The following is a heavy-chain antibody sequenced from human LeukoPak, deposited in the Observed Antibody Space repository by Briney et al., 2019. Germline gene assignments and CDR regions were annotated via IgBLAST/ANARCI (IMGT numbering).Heavy chain of an antibody. CDR2: INPNSGGT. J-gene: IGHJ4*02. CDR3: AGEEGSGCYDS. D-gene: IGHD6-19*01. Sequence: GASVTVSCKASGYTFTGYYMHWVRQAPGQGLEWMGWINPNSGGTNYAQKFQGRVTMTRDTSITTAYMELSRLRSDDTAVYYCAGEEGSGCYDSWGQGTMLTVSS. CDR1: GYTFTGYY. V-gene: IGHV1-2*02.